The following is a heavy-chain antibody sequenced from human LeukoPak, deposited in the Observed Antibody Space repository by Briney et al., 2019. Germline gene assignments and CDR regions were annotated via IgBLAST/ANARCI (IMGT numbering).Heavy chain of an antibody. CDR3: TVYPEGIVVLPAGGY. CDR2: IRSEPNSYAT. V-gene: IGHV3-73*01. Sequence: QSGGSLRLSCAASGFTFSGSTMHWVRQASGKGLEWVGRIRSEPNSYATAYAASVKGRFTISRDDSKNTAYLQMNSLKTEDTAVYYCTVYPEGIVVLPAGGYWGQGTLVTVSS. D-gene: IGHD2-2*01. J-gene: IGHJ4*02. CDR1: GFTFSGST.